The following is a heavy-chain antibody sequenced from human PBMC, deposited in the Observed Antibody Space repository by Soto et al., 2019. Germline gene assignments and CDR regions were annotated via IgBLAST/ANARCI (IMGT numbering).Heavy chain of an antibody. CDR2: ISSSGSTI. CDR3: ARGAITMVRGGLHYYYYGMDV. D-gene: IGHD3-10*01. CDR1: GFTFSSYE. Sequence: GGSLRLSCAASGFTFSSYEMNWVRQAPGKGLEWVSYISSSGSTIYYADSVKGRFTISRDNAKNSLYLQMNSLRAEDTAVYYCARGAITMVRGGLHYYYYGMDVWGQGTTVTVSS. J-gene: IGHJ6*02. V-gene: IGHV3-48*03.